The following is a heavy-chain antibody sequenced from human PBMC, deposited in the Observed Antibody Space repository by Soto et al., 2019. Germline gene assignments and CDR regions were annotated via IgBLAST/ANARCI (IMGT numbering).Heavy chain of an antibody. CDR2: ISGSGGST. CDR3: SSRYSRRFLEWLSY. J-gene: IGHJ4*01. CDR1: GFTFSTYG. V-gene: IGHV3-23*01. D-gene: IGHD3-3*01. Sequence: GGSLRLSCAASGFTFSTYGMSWVRQAPGKGLEWVSAISGSGGSTYYADTVKGRFTISRDNSKNTLYLQMNSLRAEDTAVYYCSSRYSRRFLEWLSYWGHGTLVTVSS.